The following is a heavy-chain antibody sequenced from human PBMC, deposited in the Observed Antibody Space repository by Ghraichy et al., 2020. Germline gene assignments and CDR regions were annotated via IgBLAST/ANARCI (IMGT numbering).Heavy chain of an antibody. CDR1: GGSFSGYY. V-gene: IGHV4-34*01. D-gene: IGHD2-2*01. J-gene: IGHJ5*02. CDR3: ARGSTSLVLNWFDP. Sequence: SETLSLTCAVYGGSFSGYYWSWIRQPPGKGLEWIGEINHSGSTNYNPSLKSRVTISVDTSQNQFSLKLSSVTAADTAVYYCARGSTSLVLNWFDPWGQGTLVTVSS. CDR2: INHSGST.